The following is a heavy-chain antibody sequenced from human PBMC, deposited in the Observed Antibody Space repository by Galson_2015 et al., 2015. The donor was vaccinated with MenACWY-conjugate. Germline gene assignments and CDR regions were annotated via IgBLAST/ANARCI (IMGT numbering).Heavy chain of an antibody. CDR3: TPGPVVGATPFDY. CDR2: IKSKTDGGTT. Sequence: SLRLSCAASGFTFSSYSMNWVRQAPGKGLEWVGRIKSKTDGGTTDYAAPVKGRFTISRDDSKNTLYLQMNSLKTEDTAVYYCTPGPVVGATPFDYWGQGTLV. V-gene: IGHV3-15*01. D-gene: IGHD1-26*01. CDR1: GFTFSSYS. J-gene: IGHJ4*02.